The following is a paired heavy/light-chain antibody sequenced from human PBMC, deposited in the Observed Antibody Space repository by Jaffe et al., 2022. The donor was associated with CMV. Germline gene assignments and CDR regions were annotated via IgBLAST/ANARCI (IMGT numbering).Light chain of an antibody. CDR1: SSNIGNNY. J-gene: IGLJ3*02. CDR2: ENN. V-gene: IGLV1-51*02. Sequence: QSVLTQPPSVSAAPGQKVTISCSGSSSNIGNNYVSWYQQLPGTAPKLLIYENNKRPSGIPDRFSGSKSGTSATLGITGLQTGDEADYYCGTWDSSLSAGGVFGGGTKLTVL. CDR3: GTWDSSLSAGGV.
Heavy chain of an antibody. CDR2: IYYSGST. D-gene: IGHD3-9*01. Sequence: QLQLQESGPGLVKPSETLSLTCTVSGGSISSSSYYWGWIRQPPGKGLEWIGSIYYSGSTYYNPSLKSRVTISVDTSKNQFSLKLSSVTAADTAVYYCASQPLRYFDQPGDWFDPWGQGTLVTVSS. CDR1: GGSISSSSYY. CDR3: ASQPLRYFDQPGDWFDP. V-gene: IGHV4-39*01. J-gene: IGHJ5*02.